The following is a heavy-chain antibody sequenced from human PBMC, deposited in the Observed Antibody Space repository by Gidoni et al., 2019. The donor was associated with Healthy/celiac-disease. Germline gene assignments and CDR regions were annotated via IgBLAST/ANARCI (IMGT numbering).Heavy chain of an antibody. CDR1: GSSIRRRSYY. CDR2: IYSSGST. Sequence: QLQLQESGPGLVKPSETLSLTCTVSGSSIRRRSYYWGWISQPPGKGLEWIGSIYSSGSTYYNPSLKSRVTISVDTSKNQFSLKLSSVTAADTAVYYCAGLYYYDSSGRRADYWGQGTLVTVSS. CDR3: AGLYYYDSSGRRADY. J-gene: IGHJ4*02. V-gene: IGHV4-39*01. D-gene: IGHD3-22*01.